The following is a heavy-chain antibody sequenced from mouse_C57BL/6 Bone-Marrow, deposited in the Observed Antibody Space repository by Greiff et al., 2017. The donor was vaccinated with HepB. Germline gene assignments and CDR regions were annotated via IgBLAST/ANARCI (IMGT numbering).Heavy chain of an antibody. J-gene: IGHJ2*01. CDR1: GYTFTSYW. Sequence: VQLKQPGAELVKPGASVKMSCKASGYTFTSYWITWVKQRPGQGLEWIGDSYPGSGSTNYNEKFKSKATLTVDTSSSTAYMQLSSLTSEDSAVYYCVSTTVVAEDFDYWGQGTTLTVSS. D-gene: IGHD1-1*01. CDR2: SYPGSGST. CDR3: VSTTVVAEDFDY. V-gene: IGHV1-55*01.